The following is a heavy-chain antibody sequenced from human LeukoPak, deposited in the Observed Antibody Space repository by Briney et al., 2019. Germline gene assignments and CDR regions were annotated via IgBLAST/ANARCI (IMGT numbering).Heavy chain of an antibody. CDR3: ARGRTYNWNYETFDY. Sequence: ASVKVSCKASGYTFTSYDINWVRQATGQGLEWMGWMNPNSGNTGYAQKFQGRVTITRNTSISTAYMELSSLRSEDTAVYYCARGRTYNWNYETFDYWGQGTLVTVSS. V-gene: IGHV1-8*03. D-gene: IGHD1-7*01. CDR2: MNPNSGNT. CDR1: GYTFTSYD. J-gene: IGHJ4*02.